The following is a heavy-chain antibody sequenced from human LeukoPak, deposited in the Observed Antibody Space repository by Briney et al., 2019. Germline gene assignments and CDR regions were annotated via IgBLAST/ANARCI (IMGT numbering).Heavy chain of an antibody. Sequence: GGSLRLSCAASGFTFSSYGMHWVRQAPGKGLEWVAFIRYDGSNKYYADSVKGRFTISRDNSKSTLYLQMNSLRAEDTAVYYCAKDKWFGEPVDYWGQGTLVTVSS. D-gene: IGHD3-10*01. CDR2: IRYDGSNK. V-gene: IGHV3-30*02. J-gene: IGHJ4*02. CDR3: AKDKWFGEPVDY. CDR1: GFTFSSYG.